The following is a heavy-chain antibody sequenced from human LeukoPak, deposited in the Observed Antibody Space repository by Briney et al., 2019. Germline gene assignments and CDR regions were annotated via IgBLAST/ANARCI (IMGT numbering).Heavy chain of an antibody. D-gene: IGHD6-6*01. CDR1: GGSISTYY. J-gene: IGHJ1*01. CDR2: IYHSGST. V-gene: IGHV4-59*01. Sequence: SETLSLTCPVSGGSISTYYWNWIRQPPGKGLEWIGYIYHSGSTNYNPSLQSRVTISVDTSKNQFSLNLNSVTAADTAVYYCARGGAARLHFQNWGQGTLVTVSS. CDR3: ARGGAARLHFQN.